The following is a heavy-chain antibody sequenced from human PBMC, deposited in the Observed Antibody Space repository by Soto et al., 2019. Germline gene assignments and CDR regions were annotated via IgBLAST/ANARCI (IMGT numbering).Heavy chain of an antibody. V-gene: IGHV3-23*01. J-gene: IGHJ3*02. CDR1: GFIFSSYA. CDR2: ISGSGGDT. Sequence: VGSLRLSCAASGFIFSSYAMSWVRQAPGKGLEWVSTISGSGGDTYYADSVKGRFTISGDNSKNTLYLQMNSLRAEDTAIYYCVKRGANWGAFDIWGQGTMVTVSS. CDR3: VKRGANWGAFDI. D-gene: IGHD7-27*01.